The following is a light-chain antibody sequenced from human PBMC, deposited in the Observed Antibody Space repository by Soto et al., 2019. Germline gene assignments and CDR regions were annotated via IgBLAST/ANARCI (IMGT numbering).Light chain of an antibody. CDR1: NANIGSNS. Sequence: QSVLTQSPSVSAAPGQQVTISCSGSNANIGSNSVAWYQQVPGSAPKLLIYDNYHRPSGIPDRFSGSKSGTSATLAITGLQTGDEADYYCGTWDGSMSGGGVFGGGTKVTVL. CDR2: DNY. J-gene: IGLJ3*02. V-gene: IGLV1-51*01. CDR3: GTWDGSMSGGGV.